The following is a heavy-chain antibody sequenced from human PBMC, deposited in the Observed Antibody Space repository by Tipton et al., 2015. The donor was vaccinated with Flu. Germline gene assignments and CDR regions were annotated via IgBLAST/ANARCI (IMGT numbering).Heavy chain of an antibody. J-gene: IGHJ4*02. CDR1: GDSIRSDYY. Sequence: TLSLTCTISGDSIRSDYYWGWIRQPPGKGLEWIGHTFHTGSTYHNPSLKSRVTISVDTAKNQFSQRLNSVTASDTAVYYCARSTYYYGSGSSDYWGQGTLVTVSS. CDR2: TFHTGST. CDR3: ARSTYYYGSGSSDY. V-gene: IGHV4-38-2*02. D-gene: IGHD3-10*01.